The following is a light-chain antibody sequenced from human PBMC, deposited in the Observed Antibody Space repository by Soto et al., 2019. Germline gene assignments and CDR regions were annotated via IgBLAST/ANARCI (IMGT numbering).Light chain of an antibody. Sequence: ERVMTQSPATLSVAPGERATLSCRASQSVSTNLAGYQQKPGQAPMLLIYDASTRATGIPARFSGSGSETEQTLTITCLQSEDSPVYHRQQCSSHPCTVTFAGETKVEI. V-gene: IGKV3D-15*01. CDR3: QQCSSHPCTVT. J-gene: IGKJ4*01. CDR2: DAS. CDR1: QSVSTN.